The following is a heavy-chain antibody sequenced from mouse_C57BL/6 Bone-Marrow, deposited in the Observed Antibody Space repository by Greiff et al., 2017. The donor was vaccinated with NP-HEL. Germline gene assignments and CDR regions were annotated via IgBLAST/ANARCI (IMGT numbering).Heavy chain of an antibody. D-gene: IGHD1-1*01. CDR2: ISNGGGST. V-gene: IGHV5-12*01. CDR3: ARQGDYYGSLDY. CDR1: GFTFSDYY. J-gene: IGHJ2*01. Sequence: EVQVVESGGGLVQPGGSLKLSCAASGFTFSDYYMYWVRQTPEKRLEWVAYISNGGGSTYYPDTVKGRFTISRDNAKNTLYLQMSRLKSEDTAMYYCARQGDYYGSLDYWGQGTTLTVSS.